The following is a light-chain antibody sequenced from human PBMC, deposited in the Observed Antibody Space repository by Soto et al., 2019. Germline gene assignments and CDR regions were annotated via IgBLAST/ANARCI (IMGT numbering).Light chain of an antibody. CDR3: HQSFSTPPT. CDR2: TAS. J-gene: IGKJ4*01. CDR1: QSISSY. Sequence: DIQMTQSPSSLSASVGDRVTLTCRASQSISSYLNWYQQKPGKAPKLLIYTASSLQSGVPSRFSGSGSGTEFTLIISSLQPDDFATYYCHQSFSTPPTFGGGTKVEIK. V-gene: IGKV1-39*01.